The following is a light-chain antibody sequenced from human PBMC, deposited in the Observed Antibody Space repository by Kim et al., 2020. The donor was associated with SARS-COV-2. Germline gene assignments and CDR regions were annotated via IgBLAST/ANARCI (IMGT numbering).Light chain of an antibody. J-gene: IGLJ2*01. V-gene: IGLV2-11*01. CDR1: SSNVGAYNY. CDR3: CSYAGGNSHVL. Sequence: QSALTQPRSVSGSPGQSVTISCTGTSSNVGAYNYVSWYQQHPDKAPKLMIYDVNDRPSGVPDRFSGSKSGNTASLTISGLQAEDEADYYCCSYAGGNSHVLFGGGTQLTVL. CDR2: DVN.